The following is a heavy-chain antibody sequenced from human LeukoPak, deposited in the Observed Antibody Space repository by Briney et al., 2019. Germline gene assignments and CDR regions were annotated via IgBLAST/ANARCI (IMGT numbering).Heavy chain of an antibody. D-gene: IGHD2-2*01. J-gene: IGHJ6*02. Sequence: SPTLSLTFAISGDSVSSNSAAWNWLTQSPSRGLEWLGSTYFRSKWYNDYVLSVKSRITINPDTTKNQFSLQLNSVTPEDTAVYYCAKGYCRNTSCYAFEYYYGMDVWGQGTTVTVSS. V-gene: IGHV6-1*01. CDR1: GDSVSSNSAA. CDR3: AKGYCRNTSCYAFEYYYGMDV. CDR2: TYFRSKWYN.